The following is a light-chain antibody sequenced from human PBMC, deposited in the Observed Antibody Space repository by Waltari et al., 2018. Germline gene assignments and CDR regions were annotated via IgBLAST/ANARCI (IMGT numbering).Light chain of an antibody. CDR2: SAS. CDR3: QQSYDVPPT. CDR1: QNVRTY. J-gene: IGKJ5*01. Sequence: DIQLTQSPSSLSASVGHRVPITCRPSQNVRTYVNWYQQKPGKAPKLLIYSASTLQSDVPSRFSGSGSGTDFTLTISSLQPEDFATYFCQQSYDVPPTFGQGTRLEI. V-gene: IGKV1-39*01.